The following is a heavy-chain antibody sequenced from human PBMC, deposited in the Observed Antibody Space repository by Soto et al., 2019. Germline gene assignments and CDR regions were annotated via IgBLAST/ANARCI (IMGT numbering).Heavy chain of an antibody. Sequence: GESLKISCAASGFTFSNAWMSWVRQAPGKGLEWVGRIKSKTDGGTTDYAAPVKGRFTISRDDSKNTLYLQMNSLKTEDTAVYYCTTVPRRYCGGDCYLSYGMDVWGQGTTVTVSS. CDR1: GFTFSNAW. CDR2: IKSKTDGGTT. CDR3: TTVPRRYCGGDCYLSYGMDV. D-gene: IGHD2-21*02. J-gene: IGHJ6*02. V-gene: IGHV3-15*01.